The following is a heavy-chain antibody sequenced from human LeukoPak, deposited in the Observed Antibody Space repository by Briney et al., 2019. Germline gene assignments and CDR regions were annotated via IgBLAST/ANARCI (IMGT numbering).Heavy chain of an antibody. J-gene: IGHJ4*02. CDR1: GFTFCDYA. CDR2: IRSKIYGGTT. V-gene: IGHV3-49*03. Sequence: GGSLRLSCTASGFTFCDYALTWLRQAPGKGLEWVGFIRSKIYGGTTEYAASVKGRFTISRDDSKSIAYLQMDSLKTEDTAVYYCTRVSSGWSDCWGQGTLVTVSS. D-gene: IGHD6-19*01. CDR3: TRVSSGWSDC.